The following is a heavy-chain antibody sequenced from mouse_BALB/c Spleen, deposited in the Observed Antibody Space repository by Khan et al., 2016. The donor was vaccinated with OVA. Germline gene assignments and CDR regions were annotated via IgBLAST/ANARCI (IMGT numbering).Heavy chain of an antibody. CDR2: IWSDGST. CDR1: GFSLTNYG. Sequence: VELVESGPGLVAPSQSLSITCTISGFSLTNYGVHWVRQPPGKGLEWLVVIWSDGSTTYNSALKSRLTISKDNSKIQVFLKVNSLQTDDTAMYFCARQPYYHYNIMDYWGQGTSVTVSS. V-gene: IGHV2-6-1*01. D-gene: IGHD2-4*01. J-gene: IGHJ4*01. CDR3: ARQPYYHYNIMDY.